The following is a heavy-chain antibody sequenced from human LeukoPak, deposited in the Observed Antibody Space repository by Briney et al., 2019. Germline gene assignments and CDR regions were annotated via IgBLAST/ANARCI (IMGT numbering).Heavy chain of an antibody. CDR3: ARTYDFWSGYYGRSFDY. CDR1: GGSFSGYY. Sequence: PSETLSLTCAVYGGSFSGYYWSWIRQPPGKWLEWIGEINHSGSTNYNPSLKSRVTISVDTSKNQFSLKLSSVTAADTAVYYCARTYDFWSGYYGRSFDYWGQGTLVTVSS. J-gene: IGHJ4*02. D-gene: IGHD3-3*01. CDR2: INHSGST. V-gene: IGHV4-34*01.